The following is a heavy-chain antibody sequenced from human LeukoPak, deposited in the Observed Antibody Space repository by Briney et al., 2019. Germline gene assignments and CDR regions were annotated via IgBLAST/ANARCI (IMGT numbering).Heavy chain of an antibody. CDR2: INPSGGST. Sequence: VASVRVSCKASGYTFTSYYMHWVRQAPGQGLEWMGIINPSGGSTSYAQKFRGRVTMTRDMSTSTVYMELSSLRSEDTAVYYCARDRARLAFDIWGQGTMVTVSS. V-gene: IGHV1-46*01. J-gene: IGHJ3*02. D-gene: IGHD3-16*01. CDR3: ARDRARLAFDI. CDR1: GYTFTSYY.